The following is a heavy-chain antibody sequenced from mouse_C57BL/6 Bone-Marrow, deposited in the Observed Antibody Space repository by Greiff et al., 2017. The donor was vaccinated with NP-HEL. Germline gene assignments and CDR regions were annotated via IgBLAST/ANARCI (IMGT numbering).Heavy chain of an antibody. D-gene: IGHD2-4*01. Sequence: QVQLQQSDAELVKPGASVKISCKVSGYTFTDHTIHWMKQRPEQGLEWIGYIYPRDGSTKYNEKFKGKATLTADKSSSTAYMQLNSLTSEDSAVYFCASLRYYDYDDYAMDYWGQGTSVTVSS. J-gene: IGHJ4*01. CDR2: IYPRDGST. V-gene: IGHV1-78*01. CDR1: GYTFTDHT. CDR3: ASLRYYDYDDYAMDY.